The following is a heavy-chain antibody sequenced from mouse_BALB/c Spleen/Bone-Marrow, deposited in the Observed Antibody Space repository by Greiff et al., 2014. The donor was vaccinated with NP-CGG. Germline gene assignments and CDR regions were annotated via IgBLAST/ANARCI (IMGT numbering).Heavy chain of an antibody. J-gene: IGHJ4*01. V-gene: IGHV1-15*01. CDR2: LDPETGGT. Sequence: VQLVESGAELARPGASVTLSCKASGYTFTDYEMHWVKQTPVHGLEWIGTLDPETGGTAYNQKFKDMATLTADKSSTTAYMELRSLTSEDSAVYYCANWGYYAMDYWGQGISVTVSS. CDR3: ANWGYYAMDY. D-gene: IGHD4-1*01. CDR1: GYTFTDYE.